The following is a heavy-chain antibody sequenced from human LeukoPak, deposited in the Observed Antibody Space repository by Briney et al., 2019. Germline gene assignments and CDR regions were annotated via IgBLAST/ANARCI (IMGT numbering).Heavy chain of an antibody. D-gene: IGHD4-17*01. V-gene: IGHV1-18*01. CDR2: ISAYNGNT. CDR1: GYTFTSYG. Sequence: ASVKVSCKASGYTFTSYGISWVRQAPGQGLEWMGWISAYNGNTSYAQKFQGRVTMTRDTSTSTVYMELSSLRSEDTAVYYCASSGVTTAYYFDYWGQGTLVTVSS. CDR3: ASSGVTTAYYFDY. J-gene: IGHJ4*02.